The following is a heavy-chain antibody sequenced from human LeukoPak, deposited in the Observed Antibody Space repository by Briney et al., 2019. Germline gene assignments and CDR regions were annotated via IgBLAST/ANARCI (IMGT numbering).Heavy chain of an antibody. CDR3: ARVYSGSLPYDY. CDR2: ISSSGKYI. CDR1: GFTFSTYT. J-gene: IGHJ4*02. V-gene: IGHV3-21*01. D-gene: IGHD1-26*01. Sequence: GGSLRLSCAASGFTFSTYTMDWVRLAPGKGLEWVSSISSSGKYIYYVDSVKGRFTISRDNTKNSLYLQMNSLRAEDTAVYYCARVYSGSLPYDYWGQGTQVTVSS.